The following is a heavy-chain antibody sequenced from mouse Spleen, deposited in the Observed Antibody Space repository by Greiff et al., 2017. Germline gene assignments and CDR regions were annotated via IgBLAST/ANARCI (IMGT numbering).Heavy chain of an antibody. V-gene: IGHV1-4*01. J-gene: IGHJ1*01. CDR3: ARMGPEWYFDV. CDR1: GYTFTSYT. CDR2: INPSSGYT. Sequence: VQLQQSGAELARPGASVKMSCKASGYTFTSYTMHWVKQRPGQGLEWIGYINPSSGYTNYNQKFKDKATLTADKSSSTAYMQLSSLTSEDSAVYYCARMGPEWYFDVWGAGTTVTVSS.